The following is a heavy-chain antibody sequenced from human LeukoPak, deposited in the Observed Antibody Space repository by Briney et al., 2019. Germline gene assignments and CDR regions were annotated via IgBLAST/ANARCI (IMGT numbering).Heavy chain of an antibody. J-gene: IGHJ2*01. CDR1: GGTFSCYA. Sequence: SVKVSCKASGGTFSCYAISWVRQAPGQGLEWMGGIIPIFGTANYAQKFQGRVTITADESTSTAYMELSSLRSEDTAVYYCARDRYHQAVYWYFDLWGRGTLVTVSS. CDR3: ARDRYHQAVYWYFDL. CDR2: IIPIFGTA. D-gene: IGHD2-2*01. V-gene: IGHV1-69*13.